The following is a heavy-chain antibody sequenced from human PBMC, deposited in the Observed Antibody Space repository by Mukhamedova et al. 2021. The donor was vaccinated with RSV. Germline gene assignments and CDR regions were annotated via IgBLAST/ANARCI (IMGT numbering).Heavy chain of an antibody. CDR3: ARGGYSGGWYIDY. D-gene: IGHD6-19*01. CDR2: ITTYNGNT. V-gene: IGHV1-18*01. J-gene: IGHJ4*02. Sequence: GLEWVGWITTYNGNTYYAPKFQGRVTMTTHTSTSTAYMELRSLRSDDTAVYYCARGGYSGGWYIDYWGQGTLVTVSS.